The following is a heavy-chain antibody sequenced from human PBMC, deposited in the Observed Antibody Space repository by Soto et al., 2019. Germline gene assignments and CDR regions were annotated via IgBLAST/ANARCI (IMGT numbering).Heavy chain of an antibody. V-gene: IGHV4-31*03. CDR2: INSSGNT. J-gene: IGHJ3*02. CDR3: ARDLDDTMILVPLVSDI. D-gene: IGHD3-22*01. CDR1: GGSISSGGYY. Sequence: PSETLSLTCTVSGGSISSGGYYWNWIRQHPGKGLEWIGSINSSGNTYYNPSLKSRVTLSVDTSKNQFSLKLSSVTAADTAVYYCARDLDDTMILVPLVSDIWGQGTMVTVSS.